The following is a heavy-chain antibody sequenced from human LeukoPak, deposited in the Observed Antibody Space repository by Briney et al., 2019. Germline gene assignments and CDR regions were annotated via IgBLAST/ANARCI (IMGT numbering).Heavy chain of an antibody. CDR1: GFTFSSYS. Sequence: PGGSLRLSCAASGFTFSSYSMNWVRQAPGKGLEWVSSISGSSSYIYYADSVKGRFTISRDSSKNTLYLQMNSLRPEDTAVYYCAKDRVRGVIHHYYGLDVWGQGTTVTVSS. J-gene: IGHJ6*02. CDR2: ISGSSSYI. CDR3: AKDRVRGVIHHYYGLDV. D-gene: IGHD3-10*01. V-gene: IGHV3-21*01.